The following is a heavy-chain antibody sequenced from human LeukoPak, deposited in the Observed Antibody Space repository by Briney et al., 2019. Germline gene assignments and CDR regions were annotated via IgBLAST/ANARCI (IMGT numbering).Heavy chain of an antibody. Sequence: SETLSLTCTVSGGSISSYYWSWIRQPPGKGLEWIAYIYDSGSTNSNPSLKSRVTISAETSKNEFSLKLSSVTAADTAVYYCARLGFCSGGSCPYYLYYMDVWGKGTTVTASS. V-gene: IGHV4-59*08. CDR2: IYDSGST. CDR3: ARLGFCSGGSCPYYLYYMDV. CDR1: GGSISSYY. J-gene: IGHJ6*03. D-gene: IGHD2-15*01.